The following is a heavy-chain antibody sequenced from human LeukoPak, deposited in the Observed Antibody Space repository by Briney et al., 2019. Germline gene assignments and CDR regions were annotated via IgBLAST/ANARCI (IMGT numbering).Heavy chain of an antibody. CDR3: ARGPPLFDP. CDR2: ISSSSSYI. J-gene: IGHJ5*02. CDR1: GFTFSSYS. V-gene: IGHV3-21*01. Sequence: GGSLRLSCAASGFTFSSYSMNWVRQAPGKGLEWVSSISSSSSYIYYADSVKGRFTVSRDNTKNSLYLRMSSLRAEDTAVYYCARGPPLFDPWGQGTLVAVSS.